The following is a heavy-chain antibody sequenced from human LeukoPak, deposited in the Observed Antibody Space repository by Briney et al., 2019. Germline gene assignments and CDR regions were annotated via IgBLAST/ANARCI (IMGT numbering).Heavy chain of an antibody. D-gene: IGHD6-13*01. CDR2: IYPGDSDT. CDR1: GYGFSSYW. J-gene: IGHJ4*02. CDR3: ARALPYSSSWSLYFDY. V-gene: IGHV5-51*01. Sequence: GESLKISCKGSGYGFSSYWIGWVRQMPGKGLEWMGIIYPGDSDTRYSPSFQGQVTISADKSISTAYLQWSSLKASDTAMYYCARALPYSSSWSLYFDYWGQGTLVTVSS.